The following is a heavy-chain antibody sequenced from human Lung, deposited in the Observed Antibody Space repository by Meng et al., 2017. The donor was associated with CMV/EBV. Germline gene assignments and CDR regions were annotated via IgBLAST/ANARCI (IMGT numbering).Heavy chain of an antibody. CDR3: ARTHVMGGAPPSLDY. Sequence: SGSPFTHYYTHWVPQAPGQGLERIGIINPGGGSTNYAQKFQGRVTMTRDTSTSTVYMELSSLGSEDTAVYYCARTHVMGGAPPSLDYWGQGTLVTVSS. CDR1: GSPFTHYY. V-gene: IGHV1-46*01. D-gene: IGHD1-26*01. J-gene: IGHJ4*02. CDR2: INPGGGST.